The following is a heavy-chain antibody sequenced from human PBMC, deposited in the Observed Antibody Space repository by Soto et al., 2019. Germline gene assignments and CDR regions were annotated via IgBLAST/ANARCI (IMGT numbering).Heavy chain of an antibody. J-gene: IGHJ4*02. Sequence: GGSLRLSCAASGFTFSSYSMSWVRQAPGKGLEWVSGFRTGADDGITYYADSVKGRFTISRDISKNTLFLQMNSLRAEDTAIYYCAKKVNSGPGSQYFDYWGQGTLVTVSS. CDR1: GFTFSSYS. CDR3: AKKVNSGPGSQYFDY. CDR2: FRTGADDGIT. V-gene: IGHV3-23*01. D-gene: IGHD3-10*01.